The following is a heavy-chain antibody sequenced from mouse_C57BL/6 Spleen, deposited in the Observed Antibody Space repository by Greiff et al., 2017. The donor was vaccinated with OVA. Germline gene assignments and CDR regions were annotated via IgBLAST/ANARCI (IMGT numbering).Heavy chain of an antibody. CDR3: AIPAGTFYAMDY. J-gene: IGHJ4*01. Sequence: EVKLVESGGGLVKPGGSLKLSCAASGFTFSDYGMHWVRQAPEKGLEWVAYISSGSSTIYYADTVKGRFTISRDNAKNTLFLQMTSLRSEDTAMHYCAIPAGTFYAMDYWGQGTSVTVSS. V-gene: IGHV5-17*01. CDR2: ISSGSSTI. D-gene: IGHD4-1*01. CDR1: GFTFSDYG.